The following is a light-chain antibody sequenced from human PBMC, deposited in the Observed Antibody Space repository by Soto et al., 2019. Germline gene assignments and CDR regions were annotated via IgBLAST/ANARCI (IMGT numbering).Light chain of an antibody. CDR3: QQRDTWPIT. Sequence: IVLTQSPANLSVSVGDRVTLPCRASQSVTRYLAWYQQKPGQAPRLLIFDASNRATGVPARFSGSGSGTDFNLTIRSLQPEDFAVYYCQQRDTWPITFGKGTRLDIK. CDR2: DAS. CDR1: QSVTRY. J-gene: IGKJ5*01. V-gene: IGKV3-11*01.